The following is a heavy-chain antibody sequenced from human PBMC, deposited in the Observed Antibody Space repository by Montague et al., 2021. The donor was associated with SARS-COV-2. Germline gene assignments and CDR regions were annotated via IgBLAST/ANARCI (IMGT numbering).Heavy chain of an antibody. CDR2: TYYRSEWYS. Sequence: CAISGDSVSTNSGTWNWVRLSPSRGLEWLGRTYYRSEWYSDYSVSVKSRISINPDTSKNQFSLQLNSVTPEDTAVYYCARAERGSCGDGKCYQYVFNYWGQGTLVTVSS. CDR1: GDSVSTNSGT. D-gene: IGHD2-15*01. CDR3: ARAERGSCGDGKCYQYVFNY. V-gene: IGHV6-1*01. J-gene: IGHJ4*02.